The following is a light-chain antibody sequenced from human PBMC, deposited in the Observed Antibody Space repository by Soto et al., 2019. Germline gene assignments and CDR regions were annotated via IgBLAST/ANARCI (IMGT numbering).Light chain of an antibody. CDR1: SSDVGDYNY. CDR2: EVN. J-gene: IGLJ2*01. CDR3: SSYAGSNIVV. Sequence: QSALTQPPSASGSPGQSVTISCTGTSSDVGDYNYVSWYQQHPDKAPKLMIYEVNKRPSGVPDRFSGSKSDNTASLTVSGLQAEDEADYYCSSYAGSNIVVFGGGTKVTVL. V-gene: IGLV2-8*01.